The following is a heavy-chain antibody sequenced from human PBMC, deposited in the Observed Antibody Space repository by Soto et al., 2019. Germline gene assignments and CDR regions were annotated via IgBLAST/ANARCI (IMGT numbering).Heavy chain of an antibody. CDR1: GYIFTRYW. CDR2: IFPGDSDI. D-gene: IGHD6-13*01. Sequence: PGESLKISCNGSGYIFTRYWIGWVRQMPGQGLEWMGVIFPGDSDIRYSPSFRGQVTISADKSINTVYLQWIGLKASDTAMYYCARRISWYYFDSWGQGTPVTVSS. V-gene: IGHV5-51*01. J-gene: IGHJ4*02. CDR3: ARRISWYYFDS.